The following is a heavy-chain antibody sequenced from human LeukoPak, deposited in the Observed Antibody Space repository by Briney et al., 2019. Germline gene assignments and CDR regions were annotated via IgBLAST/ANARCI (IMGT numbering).Heavy chain of an antibody. D-gene: IGHD1-26*01. CDR2: ISTSGGST. J-gene: IGHJ3*02. CDR3: ARSGRGGAFDI. CDR1: GFTFSSSA. Sequence: GGSLRLSCAASGFTFSSSAMSWVRQAPGKGLKWVSGISTSGGSTYYSDSVKGRFTISRDNAKNTLYLQMNSLRAEDTAVYYCARSGRGGAFDIWGHGTMVTVSS. V-gene: IGHV3-23*01.